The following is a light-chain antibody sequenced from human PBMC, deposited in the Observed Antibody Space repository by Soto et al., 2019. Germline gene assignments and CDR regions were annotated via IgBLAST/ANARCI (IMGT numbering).Light chain of an antibody. CDR3: SSFTTIGTVM. CDR2: EVN. J-gene: IGLJ3*02. CDR1: DNDIGSYLY. V-gene: IGLV2-14*01. Sequence: QSDLTQAASVSGSPGQAVTISCYGTDNDIGSYLYVSLFQQHPGKPPKVVIFEVNDRPAGISDRCPESKSGNTDSLTISGLEPEDEANYFCSSFTTIGTVMFGGATKVTVL.